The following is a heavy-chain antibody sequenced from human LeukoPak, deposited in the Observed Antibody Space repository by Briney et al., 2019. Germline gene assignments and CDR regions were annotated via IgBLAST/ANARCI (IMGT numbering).Heavy chain of an antibody. Sequence: SETLSLTFTVSGGSISSSSYYWGWIRQPPGKGLEWIGSIYYSGSTYYNPSLKSRVTISVDTFKNHFSLKLSSVTAADTAVYYCARVGGTTVSSLYYFDYWGQGTLVTVSS. CDR2: IYYSGST. J-gene: IGHJ4*02. CDR3: ARVGGTTVSSLYYFDY. D-gene: IGHD4-17*01. V-gene: IGHV4-39*07. CDR1: GGSISSSSYY.